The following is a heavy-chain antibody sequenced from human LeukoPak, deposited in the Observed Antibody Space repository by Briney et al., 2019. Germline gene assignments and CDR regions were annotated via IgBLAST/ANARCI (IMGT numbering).Heavy chain of an antibody. Sequence: PSETLSLTCTVSGGSISIYYWSWIRQPPGKGLEWIGYIYYSGSTNYNPSLKSRVTISVDTSKNQFALKLSSVTAADTAVYYCARVDDSSGDYWGQGTLVTVSS. V-gene: IGHV4-59*01. D-gene: IGHD3-22*01. CDR2: IYYSGST. CDR1: GGSISIYY. CDR3: ARVDDSSGDY. J-gene: IGHJ4*02.